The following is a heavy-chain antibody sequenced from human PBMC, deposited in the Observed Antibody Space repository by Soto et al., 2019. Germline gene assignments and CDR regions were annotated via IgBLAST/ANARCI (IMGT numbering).Heavy chain of an antibody. D-gene: IGHD1-26*01. CDR2: ISGSGDST. V-gene: IGHV3-23*01. CDR1: GFTFSSYV. CDR3: ARRGSGSHYDY. Sequence: EVQLLESGGGLVQPGGSLRLSCAASGFTFSSYVMRWVRQAPVKGLEWVSAISGSGDSTYYADSVKGRFTISRDNSKNTLDLQMNCLRAEDTAVYYCARRGSGSHYDYWGQGTLVTVSS. J-gene: IGHJ4*02.